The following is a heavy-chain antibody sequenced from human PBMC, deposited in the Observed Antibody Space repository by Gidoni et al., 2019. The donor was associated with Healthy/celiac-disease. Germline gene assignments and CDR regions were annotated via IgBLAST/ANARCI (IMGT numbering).Heavy chain of an antibody. CDR2: IYYSGST. CDR1: GGSISSGVYY. J-gene: IGHJ5*02. Sequence: QVQLQESGPGLVKPSQTLSLTCTVSGGSISSGVYYWIWIRQPPGKGLEWIGYIYYSGSTYYNPSLKSRVTISVDTSKNQFSLKLSSVTAADTAVYYCARAVPISTAMLNNWFDPWGQGTLVTVSS. D-gene: IGHD5-18*01. CDR3: ARAVPISTAMLNNWFDP. V-gene: IGHV4-30-4*01.